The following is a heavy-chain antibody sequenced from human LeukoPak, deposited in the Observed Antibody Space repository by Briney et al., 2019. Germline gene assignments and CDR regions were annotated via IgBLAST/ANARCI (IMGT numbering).Heavy chain of an antibody. D-gene: IGHD3-10*01. Sequence: GGSLRLSCAASGFTFDDYGMSWVRQAPGKGLEWVSGINWNGGSTGYADSVKGRFTISRDNSKNTLYLQMNSLRAEDTAVYYCAKESGSGSYPSLFDYWGQGTLVTVSS. V-gene: IGHV3-20*04. CDR1: GFTFDDYG. CDR3: AKESGSGSYPSLFDY. CDR2: INWNGGST. J-gene: IGHJ4*02.